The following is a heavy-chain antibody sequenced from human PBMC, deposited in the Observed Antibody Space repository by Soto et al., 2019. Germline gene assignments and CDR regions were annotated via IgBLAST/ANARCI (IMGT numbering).Heavy chain of an antibody. CDR1: GYTFSNYG. D-gene: IGHD2-2*02. CDR3: ARGSIVVVPAAITLNYYYGMDV. Sequence: ASVKVSCKASGYTFSNYGITWVRQAPGQGLEWMGWISAYNGNTNYAQKLQGRVTMTTDTSTSTAYMELRSLRSDDTAVYYCARGSIVVVPAAITLNYYYGMDVWGQGTTVTVSS. J-gene: IGHJ6*02. V-gene: IGHV1-18*01. CDR2: ISAYNGNT.